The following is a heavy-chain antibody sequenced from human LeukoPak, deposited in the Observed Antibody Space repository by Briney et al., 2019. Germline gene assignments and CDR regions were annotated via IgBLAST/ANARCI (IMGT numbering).Heavy chain of an antibody. D-gene: IGHD6-19*01. CDR3: AKGGQWLVPANWFDP. J-gene: IGHJ5*02. CDR1: GFIFSSYA. CDR2: ISGSGGST. Sequence: GGSLRLSCAASGFIFSSYAMSWVRQAPGRGLEWVSAISGSGGSTYYADSVKGRFTISRDNSKNTLYLQMNSLRAEDTAVYYCAKGGQWLVPANWFDPWGQGTLVTVSS. V-gene: IGHV3-23*01.